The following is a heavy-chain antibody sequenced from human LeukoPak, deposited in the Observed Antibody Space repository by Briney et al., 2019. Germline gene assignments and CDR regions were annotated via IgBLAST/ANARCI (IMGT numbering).Heavy chain of an antibody. D-gene: IGHD2-2*01. Sequence: SETLSLTCTVSGGSISSYYWSWIRQPAGKGLEWIGRIYTSGSTNYNPSLKSRVTMSVDTSKNQSSLKLSSVTAADTAVYYCARDLEDIVVVPAAYYYYYMDVWGKGTTVTVSS. CDR3: ARDLEDIVVVPAAYYYYYMDV. V-gene: IGHV4-4*07. CDR2: IYTSGST. J-gene: IGHJ6*03. CDR1: GGSISSYY.